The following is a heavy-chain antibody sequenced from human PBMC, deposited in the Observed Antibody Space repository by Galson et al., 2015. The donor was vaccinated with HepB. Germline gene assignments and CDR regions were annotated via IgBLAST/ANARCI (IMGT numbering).Heavy chain of an antibody. D-gene: IGHD4-11*01. CDR2: IIPIFGTA. V-gene: IGHV1-69*13. J-gene: IGHJ4*02. Sequence: SVKVSCKASGGTFSSYAISWVRQAPGQGLEWMGGIIPIFGTANYAQKFQGRVTITADESTSTAYMELSSLRSEDTAVYYCARAPDDYSNFDYWGQGTLVTVSS. CDR1: GGTFSSYA. CDR3: ARAPDDYSNFDY.